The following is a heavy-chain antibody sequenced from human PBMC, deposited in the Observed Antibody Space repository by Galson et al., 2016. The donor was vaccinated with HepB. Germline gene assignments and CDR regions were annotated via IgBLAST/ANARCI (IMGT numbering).Heavy chain of an antibody. D-gene: IGHD3-22*01. CDR1: GGTFRRYA. CDR3: AVNTAWGPGGTSYYYFMDI. J-gene: IGHJ6*04. V-gene: IGHV1-69*13. Sequence: SVKVSCKASGGTFRRYAISWVRQAPGQGLEWMGGIIPIFGRANNAQQFQGRVTITADESTSTAYMELSSLRSEDTAVYYGAVNTAWGPGGTSYYYFMDIWGKGTTVTVSS. CDR2: IIPIFGRA.